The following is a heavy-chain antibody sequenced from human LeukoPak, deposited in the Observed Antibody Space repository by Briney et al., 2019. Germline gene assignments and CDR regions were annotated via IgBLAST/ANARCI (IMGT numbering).Heavy chain of an antibody. CDR2: IYTRGST. CDR3: ARAVVVAATDFYFDY. V-gene: IGHV4-4*07. D-gene: IGHD2-15*01. J-gene: IGHJ4*02. CDR1: GGSINNYY. Sequence: SETLSLTCTVSGGSINNYYWSWIRQPAGKGLEWVGRIYTRGSTNYNPSLKSRVTMSVDTSKNQFSLKLSSVTAVDTAVYYCARAVVVAATDFYFDYWGQGTLVTVSS.